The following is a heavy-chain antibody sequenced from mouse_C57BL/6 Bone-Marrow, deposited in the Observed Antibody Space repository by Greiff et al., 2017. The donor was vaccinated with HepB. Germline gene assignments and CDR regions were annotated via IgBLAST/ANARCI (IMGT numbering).Heavy chain of an antibody. CDR1: GYTFTDYN. CDR2: INPNNGGT. D-gene: IGHD1-1*01. Sequence: EVQLQQSGPELVKPGASVKIPCKASGYTFTDYNMDWVKQSHGKSLEWIGDINPNNGGTIYNQKFKGKATLTVDKSSSTAYMELRSLTSEDTAVYYCARSPITTVECWYFDVWGTGTTVTVSS. CDR3: ARSPITTVECWYFDV. J-gene: IGHJ1*03. V-gene: IGHV1-18*01.